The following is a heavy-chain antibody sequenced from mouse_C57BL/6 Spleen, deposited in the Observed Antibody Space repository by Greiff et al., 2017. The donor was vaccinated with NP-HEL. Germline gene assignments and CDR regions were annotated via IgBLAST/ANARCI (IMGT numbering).Heavy chain of an antibody. CDR3: ARWDYYGSSYVSYAMDY. CDR1: GYAFSSYW. Sequence: QVQLQQSGAELVKPGASVKISCKASGYAFSSYWMNWVKQRPGKGLEWIGEIYPGDGDTNYNGKFKGKATLTADKSSSTAYMQLSSLTSEDSAVYFCARWDYYGSSYVSYAMDYWGQGTSVTVSS. J-gene: IGHJ4*01. CDR2: IYPGDGDT. D-gene: IGHD1-1*01. V-gene: IGHV1-80*01.